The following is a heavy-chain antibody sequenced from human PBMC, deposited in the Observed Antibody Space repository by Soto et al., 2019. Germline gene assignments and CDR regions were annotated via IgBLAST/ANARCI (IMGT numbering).Heavy chain of an antibody. Sequence: GESLKISCKGSGYSFTNSWIGWVRQMPGKGLEWMGIIYPGDSDTRYSPSFQGQVAISADKSIGTAYLQWSSLKASDTAMYYCARRANSFWYLDLWGRGTLVTVSS. CDR1: GYSFTNSW. J-gene: IGHJ2*01. D-gene: IGHD7-27*01. CDR2: IYPGDSDT. V-gene: IGHV5-51*01. CDR3: ARRANSFWYLDL.